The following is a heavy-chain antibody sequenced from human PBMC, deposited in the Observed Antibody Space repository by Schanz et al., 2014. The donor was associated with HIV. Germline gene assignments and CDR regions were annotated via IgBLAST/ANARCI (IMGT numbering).Heavy chain of an antibody. CDR1: GSTFSSYW. J-gene: IGHJ4*02. CDR3: VRGLLFQGFFDS. CDR2: INSDGSST. V-gene: IGHV3-74*02. D-gene: IGHD3-10*01. Sequence: EVQLLESGGGLVQPGGSLRLSCAASGSTFSSYWMHWVRQAPGKGLVWVSRINSDGSSTNYADSVKGRLTISRDNAKNTLYLQMNSLRAEDTAVYYCVRGLLFQGFFDSWGQGALVTVSS.